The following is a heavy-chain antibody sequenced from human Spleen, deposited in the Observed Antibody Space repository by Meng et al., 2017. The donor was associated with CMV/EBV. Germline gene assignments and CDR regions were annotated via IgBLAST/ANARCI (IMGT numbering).Heavy chain of an antibody. V-gene: IGHV3-30*02. CDR1: GFTFSSYG. CDR3: AKDLKYRYYYGMDV. J-gene: IGHJ6*02. CDR2: IRYDGSNK. Sequence: GESLKISCAASGFTFSSYGMHWVRQAPGKGLEWVAFIRYDGSNKYYADSVKGRFTISRDNSKNTLYLQMNSLRAQDTAVYYCAKDLKYRYYYGMDVWGQGTTVTVSS. D-gene: IGHD2-2*01.